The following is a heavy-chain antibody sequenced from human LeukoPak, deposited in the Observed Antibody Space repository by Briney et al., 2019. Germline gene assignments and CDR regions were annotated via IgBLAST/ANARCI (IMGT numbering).Heavy chain of an antibody. Sequence: ASVKVSFKGSGYTFTSYYMHWVRQAPGQGLERMGIINTSGGSTSYAQKFQGRVTMTRDMSTSTVYMELSSLRSEDTAVYYCARRVGGYLFVYWGQGTLVTVSS. CDR2: INTSGGST. J-gene: IGHJ4*02. V-gene: IGHV1-46*01. CDR3: ARRVGGYLFVY. D-gene: IGHD3-22*01. CDR1: GYTFTSYY.